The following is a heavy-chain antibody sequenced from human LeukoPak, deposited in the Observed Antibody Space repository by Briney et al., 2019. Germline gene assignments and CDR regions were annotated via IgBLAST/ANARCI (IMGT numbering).Heavy chain of an antibody. V-gene: IGHV4-59*01. CDR2: IYYSGST. D-gene: IGHD3-10*01. J-gene: IGHJ3*02. CDR1: GGSISPYS. CDR3: AGGVRGVIRPFDI. Sequence: PSETLSLTCTVSGGSISPYSWSWIRQPPGKGLEWIGYIYYSGSTNYNPSLKSRVTISVDTSKNQFSLKLSSVTAADTAVYYCAGGVRGVIRPFDIWAKGQWSPSLQ.